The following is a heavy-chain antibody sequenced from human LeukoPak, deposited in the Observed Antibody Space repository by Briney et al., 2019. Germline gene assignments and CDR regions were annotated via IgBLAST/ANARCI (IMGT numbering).Heavy chain of an antibody. D-gene: IGHD5-18*01. Sequence: SETLSLTCTVSGGSISSSSYYWGWIRQPPGKGLEWIGSIYYSGSTYYNPSLKSRVTISVDTSKNQFSLKLSSVTAADTAVYYCARYVDTAMVHGIDYWGQGTLVTVSS. CDR2: IYYSGST. V-gene: IGHV4-39*07. J-gene: IGHJ4*02. CDR1: GGSISSSSYY. CDR3: ARYVDTAMVHGIDY.